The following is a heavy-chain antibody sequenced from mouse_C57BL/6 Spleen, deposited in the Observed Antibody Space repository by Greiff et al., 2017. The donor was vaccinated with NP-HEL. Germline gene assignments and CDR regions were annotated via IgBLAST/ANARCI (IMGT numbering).Heavy chain of an antibody. Sequence: RVESERSLVQPGSSMTLSCTASGLTFRASYMAWVRQVPEKALEWVANLIYDGSITYSLDSLKSRFFISRDNAKNIQYLQMSRMKYEDTATYYCARDSVDEGYYVGAKDYWGQGTSVTVSS. V-gene: IGHV5-16*01. CDR3: ARDSVDEGYYVGAKDY. CDR2: LIYDGSIT. D-gene: IGHD2-3*01. J-gene: IGHJ4*01. CDR1: GLTFRASY.